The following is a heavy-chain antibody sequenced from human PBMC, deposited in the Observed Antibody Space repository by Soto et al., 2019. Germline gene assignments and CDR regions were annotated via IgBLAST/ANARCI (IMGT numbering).Heavy chain of an antibody. Sequence: ASVKVSCKASGYTFTSYYMHWVRQAPGQGLEWMGIINPSGGSTSYAQKFQGRVTMTRDTSTSTVYMELSSLRSEDTAVYYCAMYCSGGSCYDAFDIWGQGTMVTVSS. D-gene: IGHD2-15*01. CDR3: AMYCSGGSCYDAFDI. CDR2: INPSGGST. J-gene: IGHJ3*02. CDR1: GYTFTSYY. V-gene: IGHV1-46*03.